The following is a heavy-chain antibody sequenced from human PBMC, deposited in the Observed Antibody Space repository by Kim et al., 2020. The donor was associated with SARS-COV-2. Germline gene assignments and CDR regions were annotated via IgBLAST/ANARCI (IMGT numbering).Heavy chain of an antibody. V-gene: IGHV4-59*01. Sequence: SETLSLTCTVSGGSISSYYWSWIRQPPGKGLEWIGYIYYSGSTNYNPSLKSRVTISVDTSKNQFSLKLSSVTAADTAVYYCARAAESPANWLIDYWGQGTLVTVSS. J-gene: IGHJ4*02. CDR3: ARAAESPANWLIDY. CDR1: GGSISSYY. CDR2: IYYSGST. D-gene: IGHD7-27*01.